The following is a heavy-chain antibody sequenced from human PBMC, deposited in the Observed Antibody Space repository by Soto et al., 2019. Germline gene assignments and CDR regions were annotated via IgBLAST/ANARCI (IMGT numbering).Heavy chain of an antibody. J-gene: IGHJ4*02. D-gene: IGHD6-6*01. CDR3: ARGIAARPEYYFDY. CDR1: GGSISSYY. CDR2: IYYSGGT. Sequence: SETLSLTCTVSGGSISSYYWSWIRQPPGKGLEWIGYIYYSGGTNYNPSLKSRVTISVDTSKNQFSLKLSSVTAADTAVYYCARGIAARPEYYFDYWGQGTLVTVSS. V-gene: IGHV4-59*01.